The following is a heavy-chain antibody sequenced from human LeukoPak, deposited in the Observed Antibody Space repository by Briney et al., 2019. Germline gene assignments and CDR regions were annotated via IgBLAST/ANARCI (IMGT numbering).Heavy chain of an antibody. D-gene: IGHD6-19*01. J-gene: IGHJ4*02. Sequence: GASVKVSCKASGYTFTSYGISWVRQAPGQGLEWMGWISAYNGNTNYAQKLQGRVTMTTDTSTSTAYMELRSLRSDDTAVYYCARLPTYSSGWYGVDYWGQGTLVTVSS. V-gene: IGHV1-18*01. CDR3: ARLPTYSSGWYGVDY. CDR1: GYTFTSYG. CDR2: ISAYNGNT.